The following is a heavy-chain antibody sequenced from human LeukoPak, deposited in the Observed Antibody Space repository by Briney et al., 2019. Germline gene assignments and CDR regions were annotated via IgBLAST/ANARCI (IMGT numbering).Heavy chain of an antibody. CDR2: IDNDGSIT. CDR3: ARTASGFYSAN. J-gene: IGHJ4*02. V-gene: IGHV3-74*01. Sequence: GGSLRLSCAASGFSFSSYWMHWVRQAPGKGLVWVSRIDNDGSITNYAESVKGRLTISRDNAKNTLYLQMNSLRGEDTAVYYCARTASGFYSANWGQGTLVTVSS. CDR1: GFSFSSYW. D-gene: IGHD3-3*01.